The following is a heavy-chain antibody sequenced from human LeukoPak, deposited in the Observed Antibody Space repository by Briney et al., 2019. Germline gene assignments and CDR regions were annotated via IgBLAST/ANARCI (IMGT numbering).Heavy chain of an antibody. J-gene: IGHJ4*02. CDR2: ISSSGSSI. CDR1: GFTFSDDY. CDR3: ARLKYTSSWHYFFDD. Sequence: GGSLRLSCAASGFTFSDDYMSWIRQAPGEGLEWVSYISSSGSSIYYGDSVKGRFTTSRDNAKNSLYLQMNSLRADDTAMYYCARLKYTSSWHYFFDDWGQGTLVTVSS. D-gene: IGHD6-13*01. V-gene: IGHV3-11*04.